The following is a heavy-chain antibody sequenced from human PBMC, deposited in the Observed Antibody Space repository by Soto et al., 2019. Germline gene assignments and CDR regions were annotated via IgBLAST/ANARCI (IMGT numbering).Heavy chain of an antibody. J-gene: IGHJ4*02. V-gene: IGHV3-30-3*01. D-gene: IGHD3-3*01. Sequence: QVQLVESGGGVVQPGRSLRLSCAASGFTFSSYAMHWVRQAPGKGLEWVAVISYDGSNEYYADSVKGRFTISRDNSKNTLYLQMNSLRAEDTAVYYCARDGGPSYYFDYWGQGTLVTVSS. CDR2: ISYDGSNE. CDR1: GFTFSSYA. CDR3: ARDGGPSYYFDY.